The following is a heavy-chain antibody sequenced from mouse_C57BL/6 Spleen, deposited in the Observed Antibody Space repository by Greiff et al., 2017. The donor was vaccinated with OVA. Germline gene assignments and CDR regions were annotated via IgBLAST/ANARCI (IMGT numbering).Heavy chain of an antibody. V-gene: IGHV1-80*01. J-gene: IGHJ3*01. Sequence: VQRVESGAELVKPGASVKISCKASGYAFSSYWMNWVKQRPGKGLEWIGQIYPGDGDTNYNGKFKGKATLTADKSSSTAYMQLSSLTSEDSAVYFCARRLSNWDGFAYWGQGTLVTVSA. CDR2: IYPGDGDT. D-gene: IGHD4-1*01. CDR1: GYAFSSYW. CDR3: ARRLSNWDGFAY.